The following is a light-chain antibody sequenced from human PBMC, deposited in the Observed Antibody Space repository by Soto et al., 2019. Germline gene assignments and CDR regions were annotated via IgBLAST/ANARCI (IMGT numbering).Light chain of an antibody. Sequence: NFVLTQPPSVSESPGKTVTISCTRSSGSIVSNYVQWYQQRPGSAPSTIIFEDSQRPSGVPDRFSGSINHSSNSAFLTISGLSTEDEADYYCQSYAASDLIIFGGGTKLTVL. CDR1: SGSIVSNY. CDR3: QSYAASDLII. J-gene: IGLJ2*01. V-gene: IGLV6-57*04. CDR2: EDS.